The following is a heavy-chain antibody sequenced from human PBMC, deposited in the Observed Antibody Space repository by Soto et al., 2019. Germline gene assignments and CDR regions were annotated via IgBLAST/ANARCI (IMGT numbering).Heavy chain of an antibody. D-gene: IGHD3-22*01. CDR2: ISSDSDHI. CDR1: VFMFSAYT. Sequence: GSLRLSCAASVFMFSAYTLNWVRQAPGKGLEWLSSISSDSDHIDYAYSVRGRFTVSRDNARKSLYLQMDSLGAEDTGVYYCATPYYYNHWGPGTLVTVSS. V-gene: IGHV3-21*01. J-gene: IGHJ5*02. CDR3: ATPYYYNH.